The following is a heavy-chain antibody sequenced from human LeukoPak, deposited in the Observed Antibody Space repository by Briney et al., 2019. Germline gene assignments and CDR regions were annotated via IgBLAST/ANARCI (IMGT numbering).Heavy chain of an antibody. CDR3: ARQIVGATTPY. Sequence: ASVKVSCKASGYIFTSYAMNWVRQAPGQGLEWMGWINTNTGNPTYAQGFTGRFVFSLDTSVSAAYLQISSLKAEDSAVYYCARQIVGATTPYWGQGTLVTVFS. D-gene: IGHD1-26*01. J-gene: IGHJ4*02. CDR1: GYIFTSYA. V-gene: IGHV7-4-1*02. CDR2: INTNTGNP.